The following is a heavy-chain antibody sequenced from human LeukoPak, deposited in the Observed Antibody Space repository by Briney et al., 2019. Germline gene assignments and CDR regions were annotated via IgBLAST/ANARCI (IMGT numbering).Heavy chain of an antibody. CDR3: ARVTSGSSYRPFDY. CDR1: GFTFSNYW. V-gene: IGHV3-7*01. CDR2: IKKDESEK. Sequence: GGSLRLSCAASGFTFSNYWMSWVRQAPGNGPEWVANIKKDESEKNYVNSVKDRFTISRDNAKNSLYLQMNSLRAEDTAVYYCARVTSGSSYRPFDYWGQGTLVTVSS. D-gene: IGHD3-10*01. J-gene: IGHJ4*02.